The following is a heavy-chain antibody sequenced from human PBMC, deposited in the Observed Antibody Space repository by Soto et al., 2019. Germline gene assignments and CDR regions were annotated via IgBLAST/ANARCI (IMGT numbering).Heavy chain of an antibody. D-gene: IGHD5-18*01. CDR3: ASSGDYVDTAMGSFDY. Sequence: TPSLTCAFSGGSISSFGYYWGWIREHPGKGLEWIGYIYYSVSTYYNPSLKSRVTISVDTSKNQFSLKLSSVTAADTAVYYCASSGDYVDTAMGSFDYWGQGTLVTVSS. J-gene: IGHJ4*02. CDR1: GGSISSFGYY. CDR2: IYYSVST. V-gene: IGHV4-31*11.